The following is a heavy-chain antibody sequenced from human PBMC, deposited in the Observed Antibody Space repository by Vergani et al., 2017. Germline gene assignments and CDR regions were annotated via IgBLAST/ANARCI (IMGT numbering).Heavy chain of an antibody. Sequence: QVSLVESGGGVFQPGRSLTLTGSASGFGSKNFAMHWVRQAPGKGLKWLATISTDGPHDYYEPSLRGRFAVSRDNFKNTMYLQLDRLTTDDTAVYFCPRYVTDIFVSSSDYSHLLYYWGQGILVTVSS. CDR2: ISTDGPHD. V-gene: IGHV3-30*03. D-gene: IGHD3-22*01. J-gene: IGHJ4*02. CDR1: GFGSKNFA. CDR3: PRYVTDIFVSSSDYSHLLYY.